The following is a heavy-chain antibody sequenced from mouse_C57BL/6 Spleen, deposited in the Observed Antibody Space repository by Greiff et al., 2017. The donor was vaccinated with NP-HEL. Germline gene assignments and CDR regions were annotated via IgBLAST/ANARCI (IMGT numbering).Heavy chain of an antibody. V-gene: IGHV3-6*01. CDR2: ISYDGSN. CDR3: ARAHITTVPFDY. J-gene: IGHJ2*01. D-gene: IGHD1-1*01. CDR1: GYSITSGYY. Sequence: EVKLQESGPGLVKPSQSLSLTCSVTGYSITSGYYWNWIRQFPGNKLEWMGYISYDGSNNYNPSLKNRISITRDTSKNQFFLKLNSVTTEDTATYYCARAHITTVPFDYWGQGTTLTVSS.